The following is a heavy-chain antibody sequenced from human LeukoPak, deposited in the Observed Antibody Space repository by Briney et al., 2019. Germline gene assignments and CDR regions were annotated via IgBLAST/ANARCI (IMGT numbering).Heavy chain of an antibody. Sequence: SETLSLTCTVSGDSISGYYWSWIRQPPGKGLEWIGYIYYIGSTNYNPSLKSRVTISVDTSKNQFSLKLSSVTAADTAVYYCARSIMITSQFDYWGQGTLVTVSS. CDR1: GDSISGYY. V-gene: IGHV4-59*01. D-gene: IGHD3-16*01. CDR3: ARSIMITSQFDY. CDR2: IYYIGST. J-gene: IGHJ4*02.